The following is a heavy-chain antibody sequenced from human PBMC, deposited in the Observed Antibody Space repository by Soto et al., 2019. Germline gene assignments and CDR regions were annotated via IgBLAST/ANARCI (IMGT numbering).Heavy chain of an antibody. CDR3: ASHPGGYRYRLDY. J-gene: IGHJ4*02. D-gene: IGHD5-18*01. CDR1: GGTFSSYA. CDR2: IIPIFGTA. Sequence: QVQLVQSGAEVKKPGSSVKVSCKASGGTFSSYAISWVRQAPGQGLEWLGGIIPIFGTADYAQKFQGRVTIPAGESTSTASMELSSLRSEDPAVYYCASHPGGYRYRLDYWGQGTLVTVSS. V-gene: IGHV1-69*12.